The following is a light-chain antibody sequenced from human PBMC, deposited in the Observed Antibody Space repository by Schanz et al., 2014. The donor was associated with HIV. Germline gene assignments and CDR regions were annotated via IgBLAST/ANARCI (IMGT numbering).Light chain of an antibody. Sequence: EIVLTQSPGTLSLSPGERGTLSCRASQSVKSNFIGWYQQKPGQAPRLLIFGASNRATGIPDRFSGGVSGTDFTLTISSLQSEDFAVYYCQQYNNWPYTFGQGTKLEI. CDR3: QQYNNWPYT. CDR2: GAS. J-gene: IGKJ2*01. CDR1: QSVKSN. V-gene: IGKV3D-15*01.